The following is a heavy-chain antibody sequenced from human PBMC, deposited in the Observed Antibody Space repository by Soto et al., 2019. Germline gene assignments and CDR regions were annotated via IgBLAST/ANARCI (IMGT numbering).Heavy chain of an antibody. CDR1: GSTFTRST. D-gene: IGHD2-2*01. J-gene: IGHJ4*02. Sequence: NVSWKACGSTFTRSTLGLVRQDTLQGIEWMGWINVYNGNTKYAQQLQGRVTLTTDTSTSTAYMDLRSLRSDDTAVYYCARISSASSGYGPGYCGQAPVVT. CDR2: INVYNGNT. CDR3: ARISSASSGYGPGY. V-gene: IGHV1-18*04.